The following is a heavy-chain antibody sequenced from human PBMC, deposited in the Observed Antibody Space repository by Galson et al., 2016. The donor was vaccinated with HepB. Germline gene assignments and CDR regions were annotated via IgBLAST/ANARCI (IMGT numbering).Heavy chain of an antibody. J-gene: IGHJ5*02. CDR1: GFTFDDYA. V-gene: IGHV3-9*01. Sequence: SLRLSCAASGFTFDDYAMHWVRQAQGKGLEWVSGISWNSGTIVYADSVKGRFTISRDNAKNSLYLQMNSLRAEDTALYYCARRICSSTRCYQDYFDPWGQGTLVTVSS. CDR3: ARRICSSTRCYQDYFDP. CDR2: ISWNSGTI. D-gene: IGHD2-2*01.